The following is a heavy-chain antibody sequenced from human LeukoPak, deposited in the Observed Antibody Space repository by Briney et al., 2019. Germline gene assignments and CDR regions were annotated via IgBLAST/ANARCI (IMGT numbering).Heavy chain of an antibody. CDR3: ARGSRRPGIAAAVLSG. V-gene: IGHV1-2*02. Sequence: GASVKVSCKASGYTFTGYYMHWVRQAPGQGLEWMGWINPNSGGTNYAQKFQGRVTMTRDTSISTAYMELSRLRSDDTAVYYCARGSRRPGIAAAVLSGWGQGTLVTVSS. J-gene: IGHJ4*02. CDR1: GYTFTGYY. CDR2: INPNSGGT. D-gene: IGHD6-13*01.